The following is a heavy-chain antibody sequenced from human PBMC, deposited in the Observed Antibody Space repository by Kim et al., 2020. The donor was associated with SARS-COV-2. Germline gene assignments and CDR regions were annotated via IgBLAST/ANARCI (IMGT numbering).Heavy chain of an antibody. CDR1: GYTFTSYD. J-gene: IGHJ4*02. D-gene: IGHD3-22*01. Sequence: ASVKVSCKASGYTFTSYDINWVRQATGQGLEWMGWMNPNSGNTGYAQKFQGRVTMTRNTSISTAYMELSSLRSEDTAVYYCARGDPDYYDSSGYEDYWGQGTLVTVSS. V-gene: IGHV1-8*01. CDR2: MNPNSGNT. CDR3: ARGDPDYYDSSGYEDY.